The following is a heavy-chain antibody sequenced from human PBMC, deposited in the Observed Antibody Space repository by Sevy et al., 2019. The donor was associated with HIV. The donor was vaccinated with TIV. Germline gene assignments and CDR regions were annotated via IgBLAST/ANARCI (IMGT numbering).Heavy chain of an antibody. Sequence: GGSLRLSCAASGFTFSSYWMSWVRQAPGKGLEWVSYISSSSSTIYYADSVKGRFTISRDNAKNSLYLQMNSLRAEDTAVYYCARENDYGGNSLDYWGQGTLVTVSS. CDR2: ISSSSSTI. V-gene: IGHV3-48*01. CDR1: GFTFSSYW. J-gene: IGHJ4*02. D-gene: IGHD4-17*01. CDR3: ARENDYGGNSLDY.